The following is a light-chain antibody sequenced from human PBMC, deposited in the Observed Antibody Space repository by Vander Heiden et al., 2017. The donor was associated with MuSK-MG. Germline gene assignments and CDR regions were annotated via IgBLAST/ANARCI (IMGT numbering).Light chain of an antibody. CDR3: QQDNNWPPLT. CDR2: GAS. J-gene: IGKJ4*01. V-gene: IGKV3-15*01. CDR1: QSVSSN. Sequence: DIVMTQSPATLSVSPGERATLSCRASQSVSSNLAWYQQKPGQAPRLLIYGASTRATGIPARFSGSGYETEFTLTISSLQSEDFAVYYCQQDNNWPPLTFGGGTKVEIK.